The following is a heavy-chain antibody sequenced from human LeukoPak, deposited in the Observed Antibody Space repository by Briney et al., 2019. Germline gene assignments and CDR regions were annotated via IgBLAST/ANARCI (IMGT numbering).Heavy chain of an antibody. J-gene: IGHJ6*02. CDR2: LSGSGGST. Sequence: PGGSLRLSCAASGFTFNTHAMSWVRQAPRKGLEWVSALSGSGGSTYYADSVKGRFTISRDNSKNILYLQMNSLKAEDTAVYYCAKTFRPSGDFFSFDLWGQGTTVTVSS. CDR3: AKTFRPSGDFFSFDL. D-gene: IGHD2-21*02. V-gene: IGHV3-23*01. CDR1: GFTFNTHA.